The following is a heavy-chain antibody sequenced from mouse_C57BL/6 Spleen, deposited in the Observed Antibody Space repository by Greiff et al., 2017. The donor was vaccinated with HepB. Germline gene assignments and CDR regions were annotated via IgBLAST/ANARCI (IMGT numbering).Heavy chain of an antibody. CDR2: FYPGSGSI. CDR3: AGGYDYAWFAY. CDR1: GYTFTEYT. Sequence: VKLVESGAELVKPGASVKLSCKASGYTFTEYTIHWVKQRSGQGLEWIGWFYPGSGSIKYNEKFKDKATLTADKSSSTVYMELSRLTSEDSAVYFCAGGYDYAWFAYWGQGTLVTVSA. D-gene: IGHD2-4*01. V-gene: IGHV1-62-2*01. J-gene: IGHJ3*01.